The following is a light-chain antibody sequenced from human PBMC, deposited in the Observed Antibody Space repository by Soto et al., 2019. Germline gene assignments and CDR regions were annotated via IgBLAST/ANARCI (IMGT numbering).Light chain of an antibody. CDR1: QSVSSY. V-gene: IGKV3-11*01. J-gene: IGKJ4*01. CDR2: YAS. Sequence: EIVLTQSPATLSLSTGERATLSCRASQSVSSYLAWYQQKPGQAPRLLIYYASNMATGIPARFSGSGSGTDFTLTTSRLEPEDFAVYYCQWRGKWPLSFGGGTKVDIK. CDR3: QWRGKWPLS.